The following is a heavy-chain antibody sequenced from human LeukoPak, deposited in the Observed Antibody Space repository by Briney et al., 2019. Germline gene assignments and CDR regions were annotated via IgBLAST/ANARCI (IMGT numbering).Heavy chain of an antibody. Sequence: SETLSLTCSVSGDSTSLSFYYWGWIRQPPGEALEWIGSIYHSGSTYYNPSLKSRVTISVDTSKNQFSLKLSSVTAADTAVYYCARAIYGSGSYYMDVWGKGTTVTVSS. J-gene: IGHJ6*03. CDR2: IYHSGST. D-gene: IGHD3-10*01. CDR1: GDSTSLSFYY. V-gene: IGHV4-39*07. CDR3: ARAIYGSGSYYMDV.